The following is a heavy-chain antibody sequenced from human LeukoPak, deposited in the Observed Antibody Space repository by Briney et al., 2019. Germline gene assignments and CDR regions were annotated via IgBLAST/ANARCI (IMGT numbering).Heavy chain of an antibody. CDR2: INTNTGNP. Sequence: VASVKVSCKASGYTFTSYGMNWVRQAPGQGLEWIGWINTNTGNPTYAQGFTGRFVFSLDTSVSTAYLQISSLKAEDTAVYYCARIWRDGYEYFDYWGQGTLVTVSS. V-gene: IGHV7-4-1*02. J-gene: IGHJ4*02. D-gene: IGHD5-24*01. CDR1: GYTFTSYG. CDR3: ARIWRDGYEYFDY.